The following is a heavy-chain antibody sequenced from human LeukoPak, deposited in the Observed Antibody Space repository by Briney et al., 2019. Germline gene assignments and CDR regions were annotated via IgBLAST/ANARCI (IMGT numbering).Heavy chain of an antibody. CDR2: INPSGGST. CDR1: GYTFTSYY. Sequence: ASVKVSCKASGYTFTSYYMHWVRQAPGQGLEWMGIINPSGGSTSYAQKFQGRVTMTRDTSTSTVYMELSSLRSEDTAVYYCARDHTDYLNYDSSGYYYDYWGQGTLVTVSS. J-gene: IGHJ4*02. D-gene: IGHD3-22*01. V-gene: IGHV1-46*01. CDR3: ARDHTDYLNYDSSGYYYDY.